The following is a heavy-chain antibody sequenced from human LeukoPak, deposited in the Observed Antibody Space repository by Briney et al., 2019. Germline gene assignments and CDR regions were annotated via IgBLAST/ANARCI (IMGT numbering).Heavy chain of an antibody. V-gene: IGHV3-7*01. J-gene: IGHJ4*02. CDR1: GFTFSGYW. CDR2: IKQDGSEK. CDR3: AREGGAAAGLDY. Sequence: PGGSLRLSCAASGFTFSGYWMSWVRQAPGKGLEWVANIKQDGSEKYYVDSVKGRFTISRDNAKNSLYLQMNSLRAEDTAVYYCAREGGAAAGLDYWGQGTLVTVSS. D-gene: IGHD6-13*01.